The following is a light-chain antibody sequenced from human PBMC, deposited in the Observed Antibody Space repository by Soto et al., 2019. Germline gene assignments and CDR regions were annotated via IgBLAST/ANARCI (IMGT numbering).Light chain of an antibody. V-gene: IGKV1-5*01. CDR1: QSISTW. Sequence: DIQMTQSPSTLSASVGDRVTITCRASQSISTWLAWYQQKPGKAPKLLIYDAASLESGVPSRFSGSGSGTEFTLTISHLQPDDFATYYCHQYNSYWTFGQGTKVDIK. CDR2: DAA. CDR3: HQYNSYWT. J-gene: IGKJ1*01.